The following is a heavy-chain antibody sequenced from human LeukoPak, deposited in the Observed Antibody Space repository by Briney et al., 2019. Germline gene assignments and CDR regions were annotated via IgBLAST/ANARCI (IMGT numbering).Heavy chain of an antibody. CDR3: ARGLYYDFWSGRGYNWFDP. CDR1: GGSISSYY. Sequence: SETLSLTCTVSGGSISSYYWRWVRQPAGKGLEWIGRIYNSGSTTYNPSLKSRVTISVNTSKNQYSLKLSSVPAADTAVYYCARGLYYDFWSGRGYNWFDPWGQGTLVTVSS. J-gene: IGHJ5*02. CDR2: IYNSGST. D-gene: IGHD3-3*01. V-gene: IGHV4-4*07.